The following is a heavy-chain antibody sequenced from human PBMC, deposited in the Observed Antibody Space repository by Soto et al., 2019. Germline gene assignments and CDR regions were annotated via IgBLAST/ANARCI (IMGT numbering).Heavy chain of an antibody. Sequence: QVQLVQSGAEVKKPGSSVKVSCTASGGAFRNYAVRWVRQAPGQGLEWMGAVMPTFGAGVYAQKFQGRLTIFADESTNTAYLNVSSLTFEDPAIYYCAASRGFYEAMDAWGQGTTLTVSS. D-gene: IGHD3-22*01. CDR2: VMPTFGAG. J-gene: IGHJ6*02. V-gene: IGHV1-69*01. CDR1: GGAFRNYA. CDR3: AASRGFYEAMDA.